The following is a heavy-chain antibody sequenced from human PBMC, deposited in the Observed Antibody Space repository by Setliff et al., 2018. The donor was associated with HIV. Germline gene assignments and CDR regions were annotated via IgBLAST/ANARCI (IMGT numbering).Heavy chain of an antibody. Sequence: GASVKVSCKASGYTFTGYYMHWVRQAPGQGLEWMGWINPNNGDTNYAQKFQGRVTMTRDTSISTAYMELSSLRSDDTAVYYCARSGPSGYSSGWYRGYFDPWGQGTLVTVSS. V-gene: IGHV1-2*02. D-gene: IGHD6-19*01. CDR1: GYTFTGYY. J-gene: IGHJ5*02. CDR2: INPNNGDT. CDR3: ARSGPSGYSSGWYRGYFDP.